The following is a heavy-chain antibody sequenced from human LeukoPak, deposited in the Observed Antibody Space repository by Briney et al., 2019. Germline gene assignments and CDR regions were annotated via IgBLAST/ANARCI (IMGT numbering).Heavy chain of an antibody. J-gene: IGHJ4*02. V-gene: IGHV1-2*02. CDR2: INPNSGGT. Sequence: ASVKVSCEASGYTFTGYYMHWVRQAPGQGLEWMGWINPNSGGTNYAQKFQGRVTMTRDTSISTAYMELSRLRSDDTAVYYCARGRYYYGSGSYDYWGQGTLVTVSS. CDR3: ARGRYYYGSGSYDY. CDR1: GYTFTGYY. D-gene: IGHD3-10*01.